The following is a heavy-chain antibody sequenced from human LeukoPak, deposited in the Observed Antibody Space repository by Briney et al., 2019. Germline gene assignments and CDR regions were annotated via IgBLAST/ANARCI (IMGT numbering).Heavy chain of an antibody. CDR2: ISSSSSYI. J-gene: IGHJ4*02. CDR1: GFTFSSYS. Sequence: GGSLRLSCAASGFTFSSYSMTWVRQAPGKGLEWVSSISSSSSYIYYADSVKGRFTISRDNAKNSLYLQMNSLRAEDTAVYYCARDLSMYYYDSSGLFDYWGQGTLVTVSS. V-gene: IGHV3-21*01. CDR3: ARDLSMYYYDSSGLFDY. D-gene: IGHD3-22*01.